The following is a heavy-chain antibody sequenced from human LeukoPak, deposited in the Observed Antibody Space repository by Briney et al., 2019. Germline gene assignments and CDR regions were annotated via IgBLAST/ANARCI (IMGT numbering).Heavy chain of an antibody. V-gene: IGHV4-59*11. CDR1: GDSIRSHY. Sequence: SETLSLTCTVSGDSIRSHYWSWIRQPPGKGLEWIGCIYCSGSTNNNPSLKSRITFSVDTSNNQFSPRLTSVTAADTAVYYCARERLIAGSTVFDYWGQGTLVTVSS. D-gene: IGHD2/OR15-2a*01. CDR2: IYCSGST. J-gene: IGHJ4*02. CDR3: ARERLIAGSTVFDY.